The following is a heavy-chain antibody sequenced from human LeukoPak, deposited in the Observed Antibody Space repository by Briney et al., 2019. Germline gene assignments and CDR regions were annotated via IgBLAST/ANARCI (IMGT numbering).Heavy chain of an antibody. V-gene: IGHV3-23*01. CDR3: AKGSTYSSSWYDKN. CDR1: GFTFSSYA. Sequence: PGGSLRLSCAASGFTFSSYAMSWVRQAPGKGLEWVSAISGSGGSTYYADSVKGRFTISRDNSKNTLYLQMNSLRAEDTAVYYCAKGSTYSSSWYDKNWGQGTLVTVSS. CDR2: ISGSGGST. D-gene: IGHD6-13*01. J-gene: IGHJ4*02.